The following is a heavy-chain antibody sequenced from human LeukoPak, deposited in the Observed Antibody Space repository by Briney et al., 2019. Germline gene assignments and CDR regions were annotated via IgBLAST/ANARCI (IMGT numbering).Heavy chain of an antibody. Sequence: SETLSLTCTVSGGSISSYYWSWIRQPPGKGLEWIGYIYYSGSTNYNPSLKSRVTISVDTSKNQFSLKLSSVTAADTAVYYCARGGYYYDSSGYYHDAFDIWGQGTMVTVSS. CDR3: ARGGYYYDSSGYYHDAFDI. J-gene: IGHJ3*02. CDR1: GGSISSYY. D-gene: IGHD3-22*01. CDR2: IYYSGST. V-gene: IGHV4-59*01.